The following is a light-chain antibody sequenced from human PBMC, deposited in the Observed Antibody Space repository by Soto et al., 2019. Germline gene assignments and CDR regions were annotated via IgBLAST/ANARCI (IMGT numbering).Light chain of an antibody. CDR2: RNN. CDR1: SSNIGSNY. J-gene: IGLJ2*01. V-gene: IGLV1-47*01. Sequence: QSVLTQPPSASGTPGQRVTISCSGSSSNIGSNYVYWYQQLSGTAPKLLIYRNNQRPSGVPDRFSGSKSGTSASLPISGNRSEDESDYYCAAWDDSLSGVVFGGGIKVTVL. CDR3: AAWDDSLSGVV.